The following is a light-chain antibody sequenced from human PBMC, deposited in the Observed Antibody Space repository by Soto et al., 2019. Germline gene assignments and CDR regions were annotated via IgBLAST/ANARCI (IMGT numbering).Light chain of an antibody. CDR1: QGISNY. CDR3: QQYGSSGT. J-gene: IGKJ1*01. Sequence: DIQMTQSPSSLSASVGDRVTITCRASQGISNYLAWYQQKPGKVPKLLIYAASTLQSGVPSRFSGSGSGTDFTLTISILEPEDFAVYYCQQYGSSGTFGQGTKVEIK. V-gene: IGKV1-27*01. CDR2: AAS.